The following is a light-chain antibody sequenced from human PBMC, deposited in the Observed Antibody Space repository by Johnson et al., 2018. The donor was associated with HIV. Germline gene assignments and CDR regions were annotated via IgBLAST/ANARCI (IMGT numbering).Light chain of an antibody. CDR1: SSNIGNNY. Sequence: QAVLTQPPSVSAAPGQKVTISCSGSSSNIGNNYLSWYQQLPGRAPKLLIYDNNKRPSGIPDRFSGSKSGTSATLGITGLQTGDEADYYCGTWDTSLRVGFFGTGTKVTVL. J-gene: IGLJ1*01. CDR3: GTWDTSLRVGF. CDR2: DNN. V-gene: IGLV1-51*01.